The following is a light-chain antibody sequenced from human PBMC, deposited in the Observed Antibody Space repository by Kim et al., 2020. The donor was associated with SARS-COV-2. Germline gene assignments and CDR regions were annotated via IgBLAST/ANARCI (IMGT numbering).Light chain of an antibody. CDR2: AAS. CDR3: QQSYSTPWLS. J-gene: IGKJ4*01. V-gene: IGKV1-39*01. CDR1: QSIGTR. Sequence: SVGYRVNIACRASQSIGTRLNWYQQRPGKTPKLLIYAASSLQSGVPSRFSGTGSGTDFTLTISSLQPEDFATYYCQQSYSTPWLSFGGGTKVDIK.